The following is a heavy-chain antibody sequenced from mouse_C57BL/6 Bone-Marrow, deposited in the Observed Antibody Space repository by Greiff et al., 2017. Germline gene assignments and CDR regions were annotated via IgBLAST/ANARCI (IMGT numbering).Heavy chain of an antibody. CDR1: GYTFTSYW. CDR3: ARTLGADYFDY. J-gene: IGHJ2*01. D-gene: IGHD3-3*01. CDR2: IDPSDSYT. V-gene: IGHV1-69*01. Sequence: QVQLQQSGAELARPGASVKLSCKASGYTFTSYWMHWVKQRPGQGLEWIGEIDPSDSYTNYNQKFKGKSTLTVDKSSSTAYMQLSSLTSEDSAVYYGARTLGADYFDYGGQGTTLTVSS.